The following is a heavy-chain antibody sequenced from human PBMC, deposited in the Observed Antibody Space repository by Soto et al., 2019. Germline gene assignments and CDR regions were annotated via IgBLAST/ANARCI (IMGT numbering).Heavy chain of an antibody. CDR1: GGSISSSSYY. CDR3: ARDIMGTNYYYYGMDV. V-gene: IGHV4-39*07. CDR2: IYYSGST. D-gene: IGHD2-8*01. J-gene: IGHJ6*02. Sequence: SETLSLTCTVSGGSISSSSYYWGWIRQPPGKGLEWIGNIYYSGSTYYNPSLKSRVTISVDTSKNQFSLKLSSVTAADTAVYYCARDIMGTNYYYYGMDVWGQGTTVTVSS.